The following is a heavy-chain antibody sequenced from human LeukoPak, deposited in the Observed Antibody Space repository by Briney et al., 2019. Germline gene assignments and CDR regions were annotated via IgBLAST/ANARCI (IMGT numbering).Heavy chain of an antibody. D-gene: IGHD6-13*01. CDR3: ARDRRIATINYYYYYMDV. V-gene: IGHV1-46*01. CDR1: GGTFSSYA. J-gene: IGHJ6*03. Sequence: ASVKVSCKASGGTFSSYAISWVRQAPGQGLEWMGIINPSGGSTSYAQKFQGRVTMTRDMSTSTVYMELSSLRSEDTAVYYCARDRRIATINYYYYYMDVWGKGTTVTVSS. CDR2: INPSGGST.